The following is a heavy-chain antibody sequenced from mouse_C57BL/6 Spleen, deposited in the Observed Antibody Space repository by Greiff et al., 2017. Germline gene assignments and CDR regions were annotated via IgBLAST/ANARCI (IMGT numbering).Heavy chain of an antibody. Sequence: VQLQQPGAELVKPGASVKVSCKASGYTFTSYWMHWVKQRPGQGLEWIGRIHPSDSDTNYNQKFKGKATLTVAKSSSTAYMKHSSLTAEESAVYYCAIFYGNPAWFAYWGQGTLVTVSA. CDR1: GYTFTSYW. D-gene: IGHD2-1*01. V-gene: IGHV1-74*01. CDR3: AIFYGNPAWFAY. CDR2: IHPSDSDT. J-gene: IGHJ3*01.